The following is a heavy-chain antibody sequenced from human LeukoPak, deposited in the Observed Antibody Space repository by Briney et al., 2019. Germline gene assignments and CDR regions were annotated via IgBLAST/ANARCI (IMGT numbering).Heavy chain of an antibody. D-gene: IGHD1-1*01. Sequence: PSETLSLTCAVYGGSFSGYYWSWIRQPPGKGLEWIGEINHSGSTNYNPSLKSRVTISVDTSKNQFSLKLSSVTAADTAVYYCASLTKGDYVDYWGQGTLVTVSS. V-gene: IGHV4-34*01. CDR3: ASLTKGDYVDY. CDR1: GGSFSGYY. J-gene: IGHJ4*02. CDR2: INHSGST.